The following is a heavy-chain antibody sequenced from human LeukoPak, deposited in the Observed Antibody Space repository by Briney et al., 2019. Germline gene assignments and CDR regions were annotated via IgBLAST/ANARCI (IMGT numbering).Heavy chain of an antibody. CDR1: GGSISNYY. Sequence: SETLSLTCIVSGGSISNYYWGWIRQPPGKGLEWIGDIYKTGSTNYNPSLKSRFTISVDTSKTQFSLRLTSVTAADTAVYYCARSLNEYGAYFDQWGQGTLVTVSS. J-gene: IGHJ4*02. CDR2: IYKTGST. CDR3: ARSLNEYGAYFDQ. D-gene: IGHD4-17*01. V-gene: IGHV4-59*01.